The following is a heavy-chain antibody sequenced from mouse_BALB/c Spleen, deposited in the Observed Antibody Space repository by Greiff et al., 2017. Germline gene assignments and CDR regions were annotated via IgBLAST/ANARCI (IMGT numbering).Heavy chain of an antibody. CDR2: ISTYYGDA. D-gene: IGHD1-1*01. CDR1: GYTFTDYA. J-gene: IGHJ3*01. CDR3: ARDYYGSSSWFAY. V-gene: IGHV1S137*01. Sequence: VKLQQSGAELVRPGVSVKISCKGSGYTFTDYAMHWVKQRHAKSLEWIGVISTYYGDASYNQKFKGKATMTVDKSSSTAYMELARLTSEDSAIYYCARDYYGSSSWFAYWGQGTLVTVSA.